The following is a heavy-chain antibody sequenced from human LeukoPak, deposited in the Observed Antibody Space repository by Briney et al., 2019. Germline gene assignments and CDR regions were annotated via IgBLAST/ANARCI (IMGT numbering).Heavy chain of an antibody. J-gene: IGHJ4*02. CDR1: GFTFSSYS. V-gene: IGHV3-48*01. Sequence: GGSLRLSCAASGFTFSSYSMNWVRQAPGRGLEWVSYVSSSSSTIYYADSVKGRFTISRDNAKNSLYLQMNSLRAEDTAVYYCAREWGTYCGGDCHLDYWGQGTLVTVSS. CDR3: AREWGTYCGGDCHLDY. D-gene: IGHD2-21*01. CDR2: VSSSSSTI.